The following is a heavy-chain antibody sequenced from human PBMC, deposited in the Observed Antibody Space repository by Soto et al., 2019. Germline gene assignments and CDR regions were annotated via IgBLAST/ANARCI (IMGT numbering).Heavy chain of an antibody. CDR2: ISGSGGSK. V-gene: IGHV3-23*01. Sequence: GGSLRLSCVDSGFTFGRYWMSWVRQAPGKGLEWVSNISGSGGSKYYADSVKGRFTISRDNSKNTLYLQMNSLRAEDTAVYYCAKVPGDWLLLGYTYYYMDVWGKGTTVTVSS. CDR1: GFTFGRYW. J-gene: IGHJ6*03. D-gene: IGHD3-9*01. CDR3: AKVPGDWLLLGYTYYYMDV.